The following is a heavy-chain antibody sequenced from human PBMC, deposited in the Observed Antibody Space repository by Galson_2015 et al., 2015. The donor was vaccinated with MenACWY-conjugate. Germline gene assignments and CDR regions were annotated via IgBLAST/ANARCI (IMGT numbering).Heavy chain of an antibody. CDR3: ANRDRGYSSSFVY. V-gene: IGHV3-23*01. CDR2: ITASGLST. J-gene: IGHJ4*01. D-gene: IGHD5-18*01. Sequence: SLRLSCAASGFNFSSYAMSWVRQAPGKGLEWVSAITASGLSTYYAGSVKSRFTISRDSSKNTLYLQMNSLRVEDTVLYYCANRDRGYSSSFVYSGHGTLAPVSS. CDR1: GFNFSSYA.